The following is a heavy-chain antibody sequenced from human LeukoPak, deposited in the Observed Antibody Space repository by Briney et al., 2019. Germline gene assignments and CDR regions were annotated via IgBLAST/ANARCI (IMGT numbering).Heavy chain of an antibody. CDR2: ISWNSGSI. CDR3: AKDMAVAGRYYYYYYGMDV. CDR1: GFTFDDYA. Sequence: PGGSLRLSCAASGFTFDDYAMHWVRQAPGKGLEWVSGISWNSGSIGYADSVKGRFTISRDNAKNSLYLQMNSLRAEDTALYYCAKDMAVAGRYYYYYYGMDVWGQGTTVTVSS. J-gene: IGHJ6*02. D-gene: IGHD6-19*01. V-gene: IGHV3-9*01.